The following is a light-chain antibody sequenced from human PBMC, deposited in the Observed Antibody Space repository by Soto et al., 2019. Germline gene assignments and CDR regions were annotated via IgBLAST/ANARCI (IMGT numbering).Light chain of an antibody. CDR2: WAS. V-gene: IGKV4-1*01. CDR3: HQYYSTPST. Sequence: DIVMTQSPDSLAVSLGERATINCKSSQSLLYSSNNKNYLAWYQQKPGQPPKLLIYWASTRESGVPDRFSGSGSGTDFTLPISSLQAQDVAVYYCHQYYSTPSTFDQVTKLVIK. CDR1: QSLLYSSNNKNY. J-gene: IGKJ2*01.